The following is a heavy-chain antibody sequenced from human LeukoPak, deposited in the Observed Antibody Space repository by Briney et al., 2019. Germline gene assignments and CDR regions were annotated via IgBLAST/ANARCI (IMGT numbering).Heavy chain of an antibody. CDR2: IDYSGGST. CDR3: AKGGGAMYFDY. V-gene: IGHV3-23*01. Sequence: GGSLRLSCTASGFTLSSYEMSWIRQAPGKGLEWVSSIDYSGGSTYYADSVKGRFTISRDNPKNTLYLQMNSLRVEDTAIYYCAKGGGAMYFDYWGQGTLVTVSS. D-gene: IGHD1-26*01. CDR1: GFTLSSYE. J-gene: IGHJ4*02.